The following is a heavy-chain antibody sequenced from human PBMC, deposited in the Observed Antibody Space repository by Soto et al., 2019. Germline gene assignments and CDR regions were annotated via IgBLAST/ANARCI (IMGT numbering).Heavy chain of an antibody. CDR1: GFTFSSYA. V-gene: IGHV3-23*01. J-gene: IGHJ4*02. CDR3: AKDRATYYYDSSGSLDY. CDR2: ISGSGGST. D-gene: IGHD3-22*01. Sequence: LRLSCAASGFTFSSYAMSWVRQAPGKGLEWVSAISGSGGSTYYADSVKGRFTISRDNSKNTLYLQMNSLRAEGTAVYYCAKDRATYYYDSSGSLDYWGQGTLVTVSS.